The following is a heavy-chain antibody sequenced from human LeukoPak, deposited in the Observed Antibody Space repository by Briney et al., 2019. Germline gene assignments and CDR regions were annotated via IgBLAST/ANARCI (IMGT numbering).Heavy chain of an antibody. CDR3: ARDPGSAVVVPAALDYFDY. Sequence: GGSLRLSXAASGFTFSSYSMHWVRQAPGKGLAWVSSLSSRSSYIYYADSVKGRFTISRDNAKNSLYLQMNSLRAEDTAVYYCARDPGSAVVVPAALDYFDYWGQGTLVTVSS. CDR1: GFTFSSYS. V-gene: IGHV3-21*01. J-gene: IGHJ4*02. CDR2: LSSRSSYI. D-gene: IGHD2-2*01.